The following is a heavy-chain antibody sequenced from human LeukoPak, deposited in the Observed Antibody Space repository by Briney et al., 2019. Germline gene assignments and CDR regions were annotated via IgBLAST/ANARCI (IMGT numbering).Heavy chain of an antibody. V-gene: IGHV3-21*01. D-gene: IGHD3-3*01. CDR3: ARDFLSDENQLRLAAPCDY. J-gene: IGHJ4*02. CDR1: GFTFSNYR. Sequence: GGSLRLSFEASGFTFSNYRMNWVRQAPGKGLEWVSSISSSTYKYYADSVTGRFTISRDNAKNSLYLQMEGLRAGDTAVYYCARDFLSDENQLRLAAPCDYWGQGTLVTVSS. CDR2: ISSSTYK.